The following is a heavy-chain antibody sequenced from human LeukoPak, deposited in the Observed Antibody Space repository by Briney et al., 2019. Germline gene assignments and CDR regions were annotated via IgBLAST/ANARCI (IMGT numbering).Heavy chain of an antibody. J-gene: IGHJ4*02. CDR3: ASSNNYGGYY. CDR1: GGSISSYY. D-gene: IGHD4-23*01. V-gene: IGHV4-59*01. Sequence: SETLSLTCTVSGGSISSYYWSWIRQPPGKGLEWIGYIYYSGSTNYNPSLKSRVTISVDTSKNQFALKLSSVTAADTAVYYCASSNNYGGYYWGQGALGTVSS. CDR2: IYYSGST.